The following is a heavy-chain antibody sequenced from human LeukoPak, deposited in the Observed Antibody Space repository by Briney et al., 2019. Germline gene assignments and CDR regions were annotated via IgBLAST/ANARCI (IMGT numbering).Heavy chain of an antibody. V-gene: IGHV3-33*03. D-gene: IGHD2/OR15-2a*01. CDR3: AAISYLAFDI. Sequence: PGGSLRLSCAASGFTFSSYGMHWVRQAPGKGLEWVAVIWYDGSNKYYADSVKGRFTISRDNAKNSLYLQMNSLRAEDTAVYYCAAISYLAFDIWGQGTVVTVSS. CDR2: IWYDGSNK. CDR1: GFTFSSYG. J-gene: IGHJ3*02.